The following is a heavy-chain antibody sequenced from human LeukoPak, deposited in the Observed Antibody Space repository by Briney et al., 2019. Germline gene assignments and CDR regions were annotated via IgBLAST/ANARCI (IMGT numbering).Heavy chain of an antibody. J-gene: IGHJ2*01. CDR2: ISVNGGAM. Sequence: GGSLRLSCTASGFTFSGYEMTWVRQAPGKGLEWMSYISVNGGAMHYADSVRGRFTTSRDDAKNSRYLHMNSLRVEDTAIYYCARKTDRLGAVGRDRYFDLWGRGTLITVSS. V-gene: IGHV3-48*03. D-gene: IGHD6-13*01. CDR1: GFTFSGYE. CDR3: ARKTDRLGAVGRDRYFDL.